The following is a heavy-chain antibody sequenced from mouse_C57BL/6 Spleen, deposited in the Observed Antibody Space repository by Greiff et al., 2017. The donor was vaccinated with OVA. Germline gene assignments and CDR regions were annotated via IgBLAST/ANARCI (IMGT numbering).Heavy chain of an antibody. Sequence: EVKLVESGGGLVKPGGSLKLSCAASGFTFSSYAMSWVRQTPEKRLEWVATISDGGSYTYYPDNVKGRFTISRDNAKNNLYLQMSHLKSEDTAMYYCAREGYYSNYVAYWGQGTLVTVSA. CDR2: ISDGGSYT. V-gene: IGHV5-4*01. J-gene: IGHJ3*01. D-gene: IGHD2-5*01. CDR1: GFTFSSYA. CDR3: AREGYYSNYVAY.